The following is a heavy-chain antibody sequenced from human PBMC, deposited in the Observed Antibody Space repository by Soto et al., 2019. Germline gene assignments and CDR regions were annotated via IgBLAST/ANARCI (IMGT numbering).Heavy chain of an antibody. J-gene: IGHJ6*03. D-gene: IGHD6-13*01. V-gene: IGHV3-23*01. CDR1: GFTFSSYA. CDR3: ARGHFPLWGYSSSRGPTGYYYMDV. Sequence: GGSLRLSCAASGFTFSSYAMSWVRQAPGKGLEWVSAISGSGGSTYYADSVKGRFTISRDNSKNTLYLQMNSLRSEDTAVYYCARGHFPLWGYSSSRGPTGYYYMDVWGKGTTVTVSS. CDR2: ISGSGGST.